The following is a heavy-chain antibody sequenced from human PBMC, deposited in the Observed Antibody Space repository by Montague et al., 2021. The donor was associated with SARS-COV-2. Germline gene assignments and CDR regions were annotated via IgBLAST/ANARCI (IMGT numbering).Heavy chain of an antibody. V-gene: IGHV3-48*03. CDR2: ISTSAYTT. CDR3: TRDYRSIVGDGLDI. J-gene: IGHJ3*02. Sequence: SLRLSCAASGFTFSTYDMNWVRQAPGKGPEWISYISTSAYTTSYAGSVKGRFTISRDNGKNSLYLQMNSLRVEDTAVYYCTRDYRSIVGDGLDIWGQGTKVTVSS. CDR1: GFTFSTYD. D-gene: IGHD3-16*02.